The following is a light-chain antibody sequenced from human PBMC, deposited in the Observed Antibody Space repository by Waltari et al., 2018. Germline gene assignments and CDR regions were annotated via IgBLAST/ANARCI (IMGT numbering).Light chain of an antibody. V-gene: IGLV2-23*02. Sequence: QSALTQPASVSGSPGQSITISCTGTNSDLGSYNLVSWYQQHPGKAPKFMIYEVSKWPSGVSNRFSGSKSGNTASLTISEIQAEDEADYYCCSYAGGGTFVFGTGTKVTVL. CDR2: EVS. CDR3: CSYAGGGTFV. CDR1: NSDLGSYNL. J-gene: IGLJ1*01.